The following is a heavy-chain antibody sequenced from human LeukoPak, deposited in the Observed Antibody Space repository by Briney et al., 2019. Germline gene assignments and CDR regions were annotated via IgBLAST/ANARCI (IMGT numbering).Heavy chain of an antibody. J-gene: IGHJ4*02. CDR3: ARLLGYCSSTSCYPDY. CDR2: IYYSGST. CDR1: GGSISSGDYY. Sequence: SQTLSLTCTVSGGSISSGDYYWSWLRQPPGKGLEWIGYIYYSGSTYYNPSLKSRVTISVDTSKNQFSLKLSSVTAADTAVYYCARLLGYCSSTSCYPDYWGQGTLVTVSS. V-gene: IGHV4-30-4*01. D-gene: IGHD2-2*01.